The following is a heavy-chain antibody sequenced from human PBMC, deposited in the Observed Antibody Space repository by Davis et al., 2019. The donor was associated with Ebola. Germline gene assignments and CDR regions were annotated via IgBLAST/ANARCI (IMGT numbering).Heavy chain of an antibody. D-gene: IGHD3-10*01. CDR2: ISSSGSTI. CDR1: GFTFSDYY. CDR3: AREYQGVGEYYFDY. J-gene: IGHJ4*02. Sequence: GESLKISCAASGFTFSDYYMSWIRQAPGKGLEWISYISSSGSTIYYADSVKGRFTISRDNAKNSLYLQMNSLRAEDTAEYYCAREYQGVGEYYFDYWGQGTLVTVSS. V-gene: IGHV3-11*01.